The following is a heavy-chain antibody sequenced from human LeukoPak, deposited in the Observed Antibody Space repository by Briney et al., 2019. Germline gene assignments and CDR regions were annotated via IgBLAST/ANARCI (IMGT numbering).Heavy chain of an antibody. CDR1: GYTFTGYY. D-gene: IGHD2-2*02. CDR2: IDPDSGGT. J-gene: IGHJ4*02. CDR3: ARVPGPYTTSRFDY. Sequence: ASVTVSCKTSGYTFTGYYLHWVRQAPGQGLEWMGRIDPDSGGTHYAQKLQVKVTVTRDTSITTVYMELSGLTSDDTAVYYCARVPGPYTTSRFDYWGQGTLVTVSS. V-gene: IGHV1-2*02.